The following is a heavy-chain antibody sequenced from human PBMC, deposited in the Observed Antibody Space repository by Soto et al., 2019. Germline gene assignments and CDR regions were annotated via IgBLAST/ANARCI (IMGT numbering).Heavy chain of an antibody. Sequence: QVHLVQSGLEVKKPGASVKVSCKTSGYTFSNYGIAWVRQAPGQGLEWMGWINGYNANTNYAQKFQGRVTMTIDTSATTAYLELRSLGSDDTAVFYCVRGASPVHFDHWGQGTLVTVS. CDR2: INGYNANT. CDR3: VRGASPVHFDH. V-gene: IGHV1-18*01. J-gene: IGHJ4*02. CDR1: GYTFSNYG.